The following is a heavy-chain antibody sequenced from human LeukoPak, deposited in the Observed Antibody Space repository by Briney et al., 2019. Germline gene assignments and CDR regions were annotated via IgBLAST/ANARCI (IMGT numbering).Heavy chain of an antibody. V-gene: IGHV5-51*01. CDR2: INPGDSET. J-gene: IGHJ3*02. Sequence: GESLKISCKGSGYSFTSYWIGWVRQMPGKGLERMGIINPGDSETRYSPSFQGQVTISADKSISTASLQWSSLKASDTAMYYCARHREAALGDMWGQGTMVTFSS. CDR3: ARHREAALGDM. CDR1: GYSFTSYW. D-gene: IGHD1-26*01.